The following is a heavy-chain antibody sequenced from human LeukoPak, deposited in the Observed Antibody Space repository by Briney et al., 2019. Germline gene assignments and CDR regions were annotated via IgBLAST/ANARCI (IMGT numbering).Heavy chain of an antibody. Sequence: SETLSLTCTVSGGSISSSSYYWGWIRQPPGKGLEWIGSIYYSGSTYYNPSLKSRVTISVDTSKNQFSLRLSSVTAADTAVYYCARQTFGALYFDSWGQGTLVTVSS. CDR1: GGSISSSSYY. CDR2: IYYSGST. CDR3: ARQTFGALYFDS. V-gene: IGHV4-39*01. D-gene: IGHD3-10*01. J-gene: IGHJ4*02.